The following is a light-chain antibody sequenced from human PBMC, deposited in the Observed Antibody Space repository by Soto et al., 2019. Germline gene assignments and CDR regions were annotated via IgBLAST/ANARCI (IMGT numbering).Light chain of an antibody. Sequence: GDRVTITCRASQNINNWIAWYQQKPGKAPKLLIYAASTLQSGVPSRFTGSGSGTDFTLTISSVQPEDFATYYCQQADNFPITFGQGTRLEIK. J-gene: IGKJ5*01. CDR3: QQADNFPIT. CDR2: AAS. V-gene: IGKV1D-12*01. CDR1: QNINNW.